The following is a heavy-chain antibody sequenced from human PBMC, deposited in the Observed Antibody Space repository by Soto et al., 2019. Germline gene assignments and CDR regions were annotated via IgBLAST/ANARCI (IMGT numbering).Heavy chain of an antibody. V-gene: IGHV4-34*01. J-gene: IGHJ6*03. D-gene: IGHD3-10*02. CDR3: ARIVIQVFGEIPRRGGYYYYMDV. CDR1: GGSFSGYQ. Sequence: QVQLQQWGAGLLKPSETLSLTCAVYGGSFSGYQWSWIRQTPGKGLEWIGEINDSGNINYNPSLKSRVTIFLATPKQLISLKLSSATAADTAVYYCARIVIQVFGEIPRRGGYYYYMDVWGEGTTVIVSS. CDR2: INDSGNI.